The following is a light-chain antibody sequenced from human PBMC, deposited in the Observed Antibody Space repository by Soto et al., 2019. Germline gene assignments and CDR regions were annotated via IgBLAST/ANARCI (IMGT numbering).Light chain of an antibody. J-gene: IGKJ2*01. CDR1: QNVSSN. CDR3: QQYNNWPPYT. Sequence: EIVMTQSPATLSVSPGERATLSCRASQNVSSNLAWYQQKPGQAPRLLIYGASTRATGIPARFSGSGSGTEFTLTISRLQSEDFALYFGQQYNNWPPYTVGQGTKVDIK. CDR2: GAS. V-gene: IGKV3D-15*01.